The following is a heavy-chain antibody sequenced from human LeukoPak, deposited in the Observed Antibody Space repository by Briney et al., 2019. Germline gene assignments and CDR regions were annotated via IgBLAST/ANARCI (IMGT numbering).Heavy chain of an antibody. CDR1: GFTFSSYG. CDR2: ISYDGSNK. J-gene: IGHJ4*02. Sequence: GGSLRLSCAASGFTFSSYGMHWVRQAPGKGLEWVAVISYDGSNKYYADSVKGRFTISRDNSKNTLYLQMNSLRAEDTAVYYCASYPAGYCSSTSCYRGSSADDYWGQGTLVTVSS. V-gene: IGHV3-30*03. CDR3: ASYPAGYCSSTSCYRGSSADDY. D-gene: IGHD2-2*01.